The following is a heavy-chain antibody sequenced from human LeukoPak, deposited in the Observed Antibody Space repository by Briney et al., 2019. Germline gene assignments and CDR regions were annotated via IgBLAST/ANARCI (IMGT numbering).Heavy chain of an antibody. Sequence: ASVKVSCKASGGTFSSYAISWVRQAPGQGLEWMGGIIPVFGTTNYAQKFQGRVTITADESTSTAYMELSSLTSDDTTVYYCAREGIAVAENPDSWGQGTLVTVSP. J-gene: IGHJ4*02. D-gene: IGHD6-19*01. CDR3: AREGIAVAENPDS. CDR2: IIPVFGTT. CDR1: GGTFSSYA. V-gene: IGHV1-69*13.